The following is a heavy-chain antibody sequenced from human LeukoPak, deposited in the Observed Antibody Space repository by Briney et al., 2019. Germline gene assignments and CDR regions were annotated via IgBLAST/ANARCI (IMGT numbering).Heavy chain of an antibody. V-gene: IGHV4-59*01. CDR2: IIYTGNT. D-gene: IGHD4-17*01. CDR3: AREDPQTTVPEGMDV. CDR1: GGSISTYY. Sequence: SETLSLTCTVSGGSISTYYWSWIRQPPGKGLEWIGYIIYTGNTNYNPSLKSRVTMSVDTSKNQFSLKLSSVTAADTAVYYCAREDPQTTVPEGMDVWGPGTTVTVSS. J-gene: IGHJ6*02.